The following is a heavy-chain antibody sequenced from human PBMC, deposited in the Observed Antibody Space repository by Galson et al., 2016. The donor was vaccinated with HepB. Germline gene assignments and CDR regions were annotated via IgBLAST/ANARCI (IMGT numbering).Heavy chain of an antibody. D-gene: IGHD3-3*01. J-gene: IGHJ4*02. CDR1: GFTFNNYA. CDR3: AKDSDYDFWSGSQA. Sequence: SLRLSCAASGFTFNNYAMSWVRQAPGKGLEWVSGISGRGGSTYYAHSVRGRFTISRDNSKNTLYLQMNSLRTEDTAVYYCAKDSDYDFWSGSQAWGQGTLVTVSS. V-gene: IGHV3-23*01. CDR2: ISGRGGST.